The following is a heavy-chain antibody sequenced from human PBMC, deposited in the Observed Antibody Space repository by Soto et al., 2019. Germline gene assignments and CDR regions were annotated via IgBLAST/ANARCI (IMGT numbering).Heavy chain of an antibody. J-gene: IGHJ4*02. CDR2: ISAYNGNT. D-gene: IGHD5-12*01. CDR3: ARISWDIVASIIPSQRFDY. V-gene: IGHV1-18*01. CDR1: AYTIAINW. Sequence: SSRVNSKTSAYTIAINWISCVRPEIGPGLEWMGCISAYNGNTNYAQKLQGRVTMTRDTYTRTAYMELRSLRSDDTAVYSCARISWDIVASIIPSQRFDYWGQGTLVTVSS.